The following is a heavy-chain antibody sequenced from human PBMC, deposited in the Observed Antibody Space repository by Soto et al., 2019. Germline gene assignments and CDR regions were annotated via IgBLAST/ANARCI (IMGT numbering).Heavy chain of an antibody. J-gene: IGHJ4*02. CDR1: GYTFTDYD. CDR2: MTPMSGNT. Sequence: QVQLMQSGAEVRKPGASVKVSCKASGYTFTDYDIHWVRQATGQGLEWLGWMTPMSGNTGYAQKFQGTVTVTRDTTRSTAYVELSSLTSEGTAVYYCASNLYNTGDCDHWGQGTLVTVSS. D-gene: IGHD3-16*01. CDR3: ASNLYNTGDCDH. V-gene: IGHV1-8*02.